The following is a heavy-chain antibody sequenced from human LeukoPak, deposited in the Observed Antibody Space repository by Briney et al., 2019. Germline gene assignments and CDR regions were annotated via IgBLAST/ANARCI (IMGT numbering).Heavy chain of an antibody. V-gene: IGHV3-66*01. Sequence: GGSLRLSCAASGFTVSSNYMSWVRQAPGKGLEWVSVIYSGGSTYYADSVKGRFTISRDNSKNTLYLQMNSLRAEDTAVYYCARVRVRGVYYYYYYMDVWGKGTTVTISS. J-gene: IGHJ6*03. CDR2: IYSGGST. D-gene: IGHD3-10*01. CDR3: ARVRVRGVYYYYYYMDV. CDR1: GFTVSSNY.